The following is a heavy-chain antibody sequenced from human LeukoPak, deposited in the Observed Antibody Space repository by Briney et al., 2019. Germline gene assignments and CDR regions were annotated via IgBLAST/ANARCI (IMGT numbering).Heavy chain of an antibody. Sequence: SVKVSCKASGGTFSSYAISWVRQAPGQGLEWMGGIIPIFGTANYAQKFQGRVTITTDESTSTAYMELSSLRSEDTAVYYCARGLWFGELLSVDYNYYYMDVWGKGTTVTVSS. CDR3: ARGLWFGELLSVDYNYYYMDV. V-gene: IGHV1-69*05. CDR1: GGTFSSYA. D-gene: IGHD3-10*01. CDR2: IIPIFGTA. J-gene: IGHJ6*03.